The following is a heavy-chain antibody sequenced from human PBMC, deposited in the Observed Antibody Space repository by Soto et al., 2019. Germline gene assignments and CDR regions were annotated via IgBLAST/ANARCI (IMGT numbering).Heavy chain of an antibody. Sequence: SETLSLTCAVSGYSISSGYHWGWIRQPPGKGLEWLGSVHHSGSTYYNPSLKSRLTISVDKSKNQFSLKLSSVTAADTAVYYCARDVPPINSSGWYRVHYFDYWGQGTLVTVSS. J-gene: IGHJ4*02. CDR3: ARDVPPINSSGWYRVHYFDY. CDR1: GYSISSGYH. D-gene: IGHD6-19*01. CDR2: VHHSGST. V-gene: IGHV4-38-2*02.